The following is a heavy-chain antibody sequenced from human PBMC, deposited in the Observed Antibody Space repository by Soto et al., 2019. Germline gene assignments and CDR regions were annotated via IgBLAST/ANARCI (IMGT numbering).Heavy chain of an antibody. Sequence: QVQLVQSGAEVKKPGSSVKVSCKASGGTFSSYAISWVRQAPGQGLEWMGGIIPIFGTANYAQKFQGRVTITADESTSTAYMELSSLRSEDTAVYYCARDARGVVPAAQSPTSYYYYGMDVWGQGTTVTVSS. J-gene: IGHJ6*02. D-gene: IGHD2-2*01. CDR2: IIPIFGTA. CDR3: ARDARGVVPAAQSPTSYYYYGMDV. V-gene: IGHV1-69*01. CDR1: GGTFSSYA.